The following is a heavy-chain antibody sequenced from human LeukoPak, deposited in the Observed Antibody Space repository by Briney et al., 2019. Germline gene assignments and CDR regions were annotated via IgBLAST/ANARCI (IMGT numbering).Heavy chain of an antibody. CDR2: VYYTGST. V-gene: IGHV4-59*01. J-gene: IGHJ4*02. Sequence: PSETLSLTCIVSGGSINNYYWSWIRQPPGKAVEWIGYVYYTGSTNYNPSLKSRVTISVDSSKTQFSLNLRSATAADTAVYFCARDSRYASGRALDNWGQGTLVTVSS. CDR3: ARDSRYASGRALDN. CDR1: GGSINNYY. D-gene: IGHD6-19*01.